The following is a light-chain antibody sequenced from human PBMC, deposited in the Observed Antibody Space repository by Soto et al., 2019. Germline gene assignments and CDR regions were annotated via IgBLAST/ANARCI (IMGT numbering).Light chain of an antibody. V-gene: IGKV1-39*01. CDR2: AAS. CDR1: QSISSY. Sequence: DIQMTQSPSSLSASVGDRVTITCRASQSISSYLNWYQQKPGKAPKLLIYAASTLQSGVPSRFSGSGSGSDFTLTISSLQPEDFAIFYCQQTYNTPQTFGQGTKVDIK. J-gene: IGKJ1*01. CDR3: QQTYNTPQT.